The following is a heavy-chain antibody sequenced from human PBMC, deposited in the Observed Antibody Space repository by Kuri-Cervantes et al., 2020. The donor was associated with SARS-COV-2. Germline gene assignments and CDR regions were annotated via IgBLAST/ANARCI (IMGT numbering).Heavy chain of an antibody. D-gene: IGHD1-1*01. CDR2: ITRSSVYI. V-gene: IGHV3-21*04. J-gene: IGHJ4*02. CDR1: GFTFSAYT. CDR3: AKDPNWDY. Sequence: GGSLRLSCVASGFTFSAYTLNWVRQAPGKGLEWVSSITRSSVYISYADSLKGRFTISRDNAKNSLYLQMNSLRAEDTAVYYCAKDPNWDYWGQGTLVTVSS.